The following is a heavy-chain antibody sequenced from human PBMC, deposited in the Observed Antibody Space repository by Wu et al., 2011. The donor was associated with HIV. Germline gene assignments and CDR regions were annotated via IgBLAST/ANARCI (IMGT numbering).Heavy chain of an antibody. CDR2: ISAYNGDT. J-gene: IGHJ4*02. CDR3: ARARTFGVLYYFDY. CDR1: GYTFTNYG. Sequence: QVQLVQSGPEVTKPGASVKVSCKTSGYTFTNYGIIWVRQAPGQGLEWVGRISAYNGDTNYAQKLQGRVSMTTDTSTSTAYMELRRLTSDDTAVYYCARARTFGVLYYFDYWGQGTLVTVSS. V-gene: IGHV1-18*01. D-gene: IGHD3-16*01.